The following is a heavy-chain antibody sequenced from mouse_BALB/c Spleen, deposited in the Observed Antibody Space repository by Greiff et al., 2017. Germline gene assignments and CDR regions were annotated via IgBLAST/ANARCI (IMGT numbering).Heavy chain of an antibody. J-gene: IGHJ4*01. CDR2: INYSGST. Sequence: EVQLQESGPSLVKPSQTLSFTCSVTGVSITSGYWNWIRKFPGNKLEYMGYINYSGSTYYNPSLKSRISITRDTSKNQYYLQLNSVTTEDTATYYCARDYGTTGAMDYWGQGTSVTVSS. CDR3: ARDYGTTGAMDY. D-gene: IGHD2-1*01. CDR1: GVSITSGY. V-gene: IGHV3-8*02.